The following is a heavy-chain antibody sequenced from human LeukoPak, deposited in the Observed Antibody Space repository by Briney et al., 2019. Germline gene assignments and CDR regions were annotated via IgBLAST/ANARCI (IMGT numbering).Heavy chain of an antibody. CDR2: ISAYNGNT. D-gene: IGHD3-22*01. Sequence: ASVKASCKASGYTFTSNGISWVRQAPGQGLEWMVWISAYNGNTNYAQKLQGRVTMTTDTSTSTAYMELRSLRSNDTAVYYCTRGEGRKYYYDRSDYGRWDNWFHRWVQRTMVTVSS. CDR3: TRGEGRKYYYDRSDYGRWDNWFHR. CDR1: GYTFTSNG. J-gene: IGHJ5*02. V-gene: IGHV1-18*01.